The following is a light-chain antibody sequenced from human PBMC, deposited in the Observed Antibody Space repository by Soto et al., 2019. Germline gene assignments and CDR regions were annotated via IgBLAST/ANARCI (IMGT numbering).Light chain of an antibody. CDR1: QSVSSN. Sequence: EIVLTQSPGTLSLSPGERATLSCRASQSVSSNYLAWYQQKPGQAPRLLIYGASTRATGIPARFSGSGSGTEFTLTINSLQSEDFAVYYCQQHNNWPRTFGQGTKVDIK. CDR3: QQHNNWPRT. CDR2: GAS. J-gene: IGKJ1*01. V-gene: IGKV3-15*01.